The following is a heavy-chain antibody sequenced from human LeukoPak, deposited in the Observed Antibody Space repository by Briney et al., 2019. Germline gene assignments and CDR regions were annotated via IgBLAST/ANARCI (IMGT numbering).Heavy chain of an antibody. J-gene: IGHJ4*02. CDR3: ARGEQYQLLPDY. Sequence: GASVKVSCKSSGYTFTSYYMHWLRQAPAPGLEWVGIINPCGGSTSYAQKFQGRVTMTRDTSTSTVYMELSSLRSEDTAVYYCARGEQYQLLPDYWGQRTLVTVSS. V-gene: IGHV1-46*01. CDR1: GYTFTSYY. D-gene: IGHD2-2*01. CDR2: INPCGGST.